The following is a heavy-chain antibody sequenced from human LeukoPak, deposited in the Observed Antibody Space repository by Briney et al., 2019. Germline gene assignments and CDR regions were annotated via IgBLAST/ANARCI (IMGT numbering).Heavy chain of an antibody. J-gene: IGHJ4*02. CDR3: ASQRLWFGELVFDY. V-gene: IGHV4-39*06. CDR2: IYYSGST. D-gene: IGHD3-10*01. CDR1: GGSISSSSYY. Sequence: SETLSLTCTVSGGSISSSSYYWGWIRQPPGKGLEWIGSIYYSGSTYYNPSLKSRVTISVDTSKNQFPLKLSSVTAADTAVYYCASQRLWFGELVFDYWGQGTLVTVSS.